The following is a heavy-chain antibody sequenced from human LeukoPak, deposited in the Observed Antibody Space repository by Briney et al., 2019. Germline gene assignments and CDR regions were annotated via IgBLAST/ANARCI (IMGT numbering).Heavy chain of an antibody. CDR2: INGDGSST. J-gene: IGHJ4*02. D-gene: IGHD3-22*01. Sequence: PGGSLRLSCAASGFTFSRFWMHWVRQAPGKGLVWVSRINGDGSSTNYADSVKGRFTISRDSAKSTLYLQMNSLRAEDTAVYYCAAYYYDPHYWGQGTLVTVSS. CDR3: AAYYYDPHY. V-gene: IGHV3-74*01. CDR1: GFTFSRFW.